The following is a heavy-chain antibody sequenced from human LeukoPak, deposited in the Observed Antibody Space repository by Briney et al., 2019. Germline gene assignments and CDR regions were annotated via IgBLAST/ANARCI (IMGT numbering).Heavy chain of an antibody. CDR1: GFTLSDHY. Sequence: GGSLILSCAASGFTLSDHYVDWVRQAPGKGLEWIGHTRTKAHGYSAEYVASVKGRFTMSGDASENSVYLQMNSLRAEDTAVYYCATLYYHGGVYHPFEFWGQGTLVTVSS. D-gene: IGHD2-8*02. CDR3: ATLYYHGGVYHPFEF. J-gene: IGHJ4*02. V-gene: IGHV3-72*01. CDR2: TRTKAHGYSA.